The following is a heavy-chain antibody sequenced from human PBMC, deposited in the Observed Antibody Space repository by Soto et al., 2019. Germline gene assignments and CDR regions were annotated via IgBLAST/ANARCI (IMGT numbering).Heavy chain of an antibody. CDR2: IIPIFGTA. CDR3: ARDGRTDPRGGMDV. Sequence: QVQLVQSGAEVKKPGSSVKVSCKASGGTFSSYAISWVRQAPGQGLEWMGGIIPIFGTANYAQKFQGRVTIAADESTSTAYMELGSLRSEDTAVYYCARDGRTDPRGGMDVWGQGTTVTVSS. CDR1: GGTFSSYA. V-gene: IGHV1-69*01. J-gene: IGHJ6*02.